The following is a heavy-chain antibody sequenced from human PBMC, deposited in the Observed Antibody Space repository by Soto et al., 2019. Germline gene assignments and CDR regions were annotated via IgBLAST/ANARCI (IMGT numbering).Heavy chain of an antibody. Sequence: PSGTLSPTCTVSGGSISSYYWSWVRQPPGKGLEWIGYIYYSGSTNYNPSLKSRVTISVDTSKNQFSLKLSSVTAADTAVYYCARAPRGNYGYPSYFDYWGQGTLVNVSS. V-gene: IGHV4-59*01. D-gene: IGHD3-10*01. J-gene: IGHJ4*02. CDR2: IYYSGST. CDR3: ARAPRGNYGYPSYFDY. CDR1: GGSISSYY.